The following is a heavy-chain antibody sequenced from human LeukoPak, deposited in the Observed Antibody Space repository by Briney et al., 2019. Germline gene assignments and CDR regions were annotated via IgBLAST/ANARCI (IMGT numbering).Heavy chain of an antibody. Sequence: GGSLRLSCAASGFTFSSYAMSWVRQAPGKGLEWVSAISGSGGSTYYADSVKGRFTISRDNSKNTLYLQVNSLRAEDTAVYYCAKARRMVVPAPMFDYWGQGTLLTVSS. V-gene: IGHV3-23*01. CDR3: AKARRMVVPAPMFDY. CDR2: ISGSGGST. CDR1: GFTFSSYA. J-gene: IGHJ4*02. D-gene: IGHD2-15*01.